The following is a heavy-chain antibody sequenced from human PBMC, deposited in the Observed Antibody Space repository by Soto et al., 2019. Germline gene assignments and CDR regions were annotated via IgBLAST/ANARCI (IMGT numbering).Heavy chain of an antibody. D-gene: IGHD2-21*02. V-gene: IGHV1-3*01. CDR3: ASGREYCGGDCGQPLFDY. CDR1: GYTFTSYA. Sequence: QVQLVQSGAEVKKPGASVKVSCKASGYTFTSYAMHWVRQAPGQRLEWMGWINAGNGNTKYSQNFQGRVTLTRDTSASTAYMELSSLRSEDTAVYYCASGREYCGGDCGQPLFDYWGQGTLVTVSS. CDR2: INAGNGNT. J-gene: IGHJ4*02.